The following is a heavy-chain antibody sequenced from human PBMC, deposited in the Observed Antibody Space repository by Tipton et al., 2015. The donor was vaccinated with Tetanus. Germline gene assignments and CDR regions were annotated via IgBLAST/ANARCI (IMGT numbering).Heavy chain of an antibody. CDR1: GGSISSSSYY. CDR2: IYYSGST. D-gene: IGHD3-3*01. CDR3: ARGSGDFWSGYYFHYYGMDV. J-gene: IGHJ6*02. V-gene: IGHV4-61*05. Sequence: TLSLTCTVSGGSISSSSYYWGWIRQPPGKGLEWIGYIYYSGSTNYNPSLKSRVTISVDTSKNQFSLKLSSVTAAGTAVYYCARGSGDFWSGYYFHYYGMDVWGQGTTVTVSS.